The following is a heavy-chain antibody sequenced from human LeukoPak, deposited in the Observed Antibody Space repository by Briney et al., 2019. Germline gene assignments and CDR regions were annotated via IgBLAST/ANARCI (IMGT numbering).Heavy chain of an antibody. CDR1: GGSISSYY. CDR3: ARVVAATRSGMDV. J-gene: IGHJ6*02. D-gene: IGHD2-15*01. V-gene: IGHV4-34*01. Sequence: SETLSLTCTVSGGSISSYYWSWIRQPPGKGLEWIGEINHSGSTNYNPSLKSRVTISVDTSKNQFSLKLSSVTAADTAVYYCARVVAATRSGMDVWGQGTTVTVSS. CDR2: INHSGST.